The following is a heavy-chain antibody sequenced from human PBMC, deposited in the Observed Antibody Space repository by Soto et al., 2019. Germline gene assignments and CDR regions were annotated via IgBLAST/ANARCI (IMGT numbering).Heavy chain of an antibody. CDR2: ISGSGGST. CDR1: GFAFSSYA. D-gene: IGHD3-3*01. Sequence: PGGSLRLSCAASGFAFSSYAMSWVRQAPGKGLEWVSAISGSGGSTYYADSVKGRFTISRDNSKNTLYLQMNSLRAEDTAVYYCAKAGNSLRFLEWLTNFDYWGQGTLVTVSS. CDR3: AKAGNSLRFLEWLTNFDY. J-gene: IGHJ4*02. V-gene: IGHV3-23*01.